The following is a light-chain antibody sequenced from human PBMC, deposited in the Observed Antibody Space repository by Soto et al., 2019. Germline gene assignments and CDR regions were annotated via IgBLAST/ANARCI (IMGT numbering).Light chain of an antibody. Sequence: DIQMTQSPSTLSASVGDRVTITCRASQSIGTWLAWYQQKPGKVPKVLIYKASSLESGVPSRFSGSGSGTEFTLTISSLQPEDFATYCCQQNYRVLGITFGQGTRLDIK. J-gene: IGKJ5*01. CDR2: KAS. V-gene: IGKV1-5*03. CDR3: QQNYRVLGIT. CDR1: QSIGTW.